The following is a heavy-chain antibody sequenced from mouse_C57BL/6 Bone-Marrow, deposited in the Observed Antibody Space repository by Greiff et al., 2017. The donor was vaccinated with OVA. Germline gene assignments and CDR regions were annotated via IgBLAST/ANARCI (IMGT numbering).Heavy chain of an antibody. CDR1: GYTFTDYY. V-gene: IGHV1-76*01. D-gene: IGHD2-2*01. Sequence: QVQLQQSGAELVRPGASVKLSCKASGYTFTDYYISWVKQRPGQGLEWIARIYPGSGTIYYNEKFKGKATLTAEKSSSTAYMQLSRLTSDDSAVYFCARSERLRDYFDYWGQGTTLTVSS. CDR3: ARSERLRDYFDY. J-gene: IGHJ2*01. CDR2: IYPGSGTI.